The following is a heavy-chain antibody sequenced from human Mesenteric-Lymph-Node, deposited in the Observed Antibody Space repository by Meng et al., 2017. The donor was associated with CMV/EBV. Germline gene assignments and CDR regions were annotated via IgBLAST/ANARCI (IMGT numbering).Heavy chain of an antibody. D-gene: IGHD3-16*01. CDR3: TTAYYDSSDP. J-gene: IGHJ5*02. Sequence: CAASGFIFSNAWMSWVRQAPGKGLEWVGRIKSKADGGTTDYAAPVKGRFTISRDDSKNTLYLQMNSLKTEDTAVYYCTTAYYDSSDPWGQGTLVTVSS. V-gene: IGHV3-15*01. CDR1: GFIFSNAW. CDR2: IKSKADGGTT.